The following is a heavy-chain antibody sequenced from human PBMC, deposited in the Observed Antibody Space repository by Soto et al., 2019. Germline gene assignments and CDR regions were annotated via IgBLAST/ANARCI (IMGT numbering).Heavy chain of an antibody. J-gene: IGHJ6*02. CDR1: GFTFSGFP. V-gene: IGHV3-30-3*01. Sequence: PGGSLRLSCAASGFTFSGFPMHWVRQAPGKGLEWVAVISYDGNNKYYADSVRGRSTISRDNSKNTLYLEMNGLRPDDTSVYYCARGMGGRVYYYYFGMDVWGPG. D-gene: IGHD2-15*01. CDR3: ARGMGGRVYYYYFGMDV. CDR2: ISYDGNNK.